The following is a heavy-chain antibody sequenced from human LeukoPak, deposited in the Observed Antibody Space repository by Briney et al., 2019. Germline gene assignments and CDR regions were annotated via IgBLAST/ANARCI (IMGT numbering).Heavy chain of an antibody. V-gene: IGHV4-59*01. D-gene: IGHD2-15*01. J-gene: IGHJ4*02. CDR2: IYYSGST. Sequence: LTCTVSGGTISXXXXXWLXXXXXXXLDFIGYIYYSGSTNYYPSLKIRVTISVDTCKIQLSLKLSSVTAADTAVYYCARESXXGAAYDYWGQXXXXXXSS. CDR3: ARESXXGAAYDY. CDR1: GGTISXXX.